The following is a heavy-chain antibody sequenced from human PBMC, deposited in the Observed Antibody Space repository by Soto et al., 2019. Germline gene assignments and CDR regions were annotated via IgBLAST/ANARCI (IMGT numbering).Heavy chain of an antibody. Sequence: QVQLQESGPGLVKPSETVSLSCAVSGVSITSTDWWSWVRQPPGKGLQWIGEVSLGGGANYNPSLKSRVTISVDNSKNQFSLTLNSVTAADTAVYFCAGSTADTTLKASSFWGQGTLVTVSS. D-gene: IGHD4-4*01. V-gene: IGHV4-4*02. CDR3: AGSTADTTLKASSF. CDR1: GVSITSTDW. J-gene: IGHJ4*02. CDR2: VSLGGGA.